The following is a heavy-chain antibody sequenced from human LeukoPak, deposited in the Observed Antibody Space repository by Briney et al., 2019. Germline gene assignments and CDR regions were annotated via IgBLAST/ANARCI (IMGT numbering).Heavy chain of an antibody. V-gene: IGHV4-59*01. Sequence: SETLSLTCTVSGGSISTYYGNWIRQAPGKGLEWVGYIYYSGGTTYNPSLKSRVSMSFDTTWNQFPLMLISVTAADTTIYYCAGDKVEYNNGPGSQGYNSHGMDVWGQGTTVTVSS. CDR1: GGSISTYY. CDR2: IYYSGGT. J-gene: IGHJ6*02. D-gene: IGHD1-1*01. CDR3: AGDKVEYNNGPGSQGYNSHGMDV.